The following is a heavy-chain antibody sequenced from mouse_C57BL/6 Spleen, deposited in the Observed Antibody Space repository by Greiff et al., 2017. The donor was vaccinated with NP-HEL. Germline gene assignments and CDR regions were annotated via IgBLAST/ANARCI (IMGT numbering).Heavy chain of an antibody. D-gene: IGHD2-2*01. CDR1: GFSLTSYG. Sequence: QVQLQQSGPGLVQPSQSLSITCTVSGFSLTSYGVHWVRQSPGKGLEWLGVIWSGGGTDYNAAFISSLSISKDNTKSQVFFKMNSLQADDTAIYYCARNSGYPYAMDYWGQGTSVTVSS. J-gene: IGHJ4*01. CDR3: ARNSGYPYAMDY. CDR2: IWSGGGT. V-gene: IGHV2-2*01.